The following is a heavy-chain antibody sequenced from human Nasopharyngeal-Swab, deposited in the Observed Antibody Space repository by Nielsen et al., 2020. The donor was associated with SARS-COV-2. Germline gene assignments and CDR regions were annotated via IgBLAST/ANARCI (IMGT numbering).Heavy chain of an antibody. J-gene: IGHJ4*02. CDR3: ARATPTYSGGDFDY. CDR1: GFTFSSYA. D-gene: IGHD2-15*01. CDR2: IYSGGST. Sequence: GESLRLSCAASGFTFSSYAISWVRQAPGKGLEWVSVIYSGGSTYYADSVKGRFTISRDNSKNTLYLQMNSLRAEDTAVYYCARATPTYSGGDFDYWGQGTLVTVSS. V-gene: IGHV3-53*01.